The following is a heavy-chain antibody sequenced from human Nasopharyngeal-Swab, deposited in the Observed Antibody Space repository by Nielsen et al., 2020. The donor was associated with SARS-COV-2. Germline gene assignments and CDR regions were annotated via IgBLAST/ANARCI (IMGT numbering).Heavy chain of an antibody. D-gene: IGHD3-10*01. CDR3: AKERVIYGSGYYYMDV. Sequence: ESLKISFAASGFTVSSYWMHLVRQTPGKGLVWVLRINSDGSSTTYADPAKGRFTIYRDKSKNKLYMQMNRLRAEDTDVYYCAKERVIYGSGYYYMDVWGKGTTVTVSS. CDR1: GFTVSSYW. J-gene: IGHJ6*03. CDR2: INSDGSST. V-gene: IGHV3-74*01.